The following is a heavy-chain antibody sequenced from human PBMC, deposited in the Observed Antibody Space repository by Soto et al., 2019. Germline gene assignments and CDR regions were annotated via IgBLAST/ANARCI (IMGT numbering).Heavy chain of an antibody. J-gene: IGHJ3*02. CDR1: GGSISSGDYY. CDR2: IYYSGST. V-gene: IGHV4-30-4*01. D-gene: IGHD1-26*01. CDR3: ARDQELLGAFDI. Sequence: SETLSLTCTVSGGSISSGDYYWSWIRQPPGKGLEWIGYIYYSGSTYYNPSLKSRVTISVDTSKNQFSLKLSSVTAADTAVYYCARDQELLGAFDIWGQGTMVTVS.